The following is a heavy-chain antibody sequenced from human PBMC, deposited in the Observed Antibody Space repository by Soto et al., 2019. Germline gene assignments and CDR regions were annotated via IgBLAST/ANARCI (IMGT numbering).Heavy chain of an antibody. V-gene: IGHV4-34*01. J-gene: IGHJ3*02. CDR2: INHSGST. Sequence: SETLSLTCAVYGGSFSGYYWNWIRQPPGKGLEWIGEINHSGSTNYNPSLKSRVTISLDTSKNQFSLKLSSMTAADTAVYYCARGGYYDGSGYNAFNIWGQGTMVPVSS. CDR3: ARGGYYDGSGYNAFNI. CDR1: GGSFSGYY. D-gene: IGHD3-22*01.